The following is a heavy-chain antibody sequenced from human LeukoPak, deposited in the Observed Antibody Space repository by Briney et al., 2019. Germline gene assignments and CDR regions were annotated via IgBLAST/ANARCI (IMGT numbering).Heavy chain of an antibody. V-gene: IGHV3-48*03. CDR2: ISSSGTTT. Sequence: PGGSLRLSCAASELTLSSYEMNWVRQAPGKGLEWVSYISSSGTTTYYVDSVKGRFTISRDIAKSSLYLQMNSLRAEYTAVYYCARGPARDSSSWGLNFDYWGQGTLVTVSS. J-gene: IGHJ4*02. CDR1: ELTLSSYE. D-gene: IGHD6-13*01. CDR3: ARGPARDSSSWGLNFDY.